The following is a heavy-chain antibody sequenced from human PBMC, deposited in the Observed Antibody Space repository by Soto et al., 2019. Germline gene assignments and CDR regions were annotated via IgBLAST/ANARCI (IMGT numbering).Heavy chain of an antibody. CDR1: GYTFTSYD. CDR2: MNPNSGNT. Sequence: ASVKVSCKASGYTFTSYDINWVRQATGQGLEWMGWMNPNSGNTGYAQKFQGRVTMTRNTSISTAYMGLSSLRSEDTAVYYCAYLAAAGTGSVDYWGQGTLVTVSS. V-gene: IGHV1-8*01. D-gene: IGHD6-13*01. J-gene: IGHJ4*02. CDR3: AYLAAAGTGSVDY.